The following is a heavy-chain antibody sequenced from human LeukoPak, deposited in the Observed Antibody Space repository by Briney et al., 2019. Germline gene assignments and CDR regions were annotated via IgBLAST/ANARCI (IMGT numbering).Heavy chain of an antibody. J-gene: IGHJ4*02. CDR3: ARVNCGGDCSVDY. D-gene: IGHD2-21*01. CDR2: IYHSGST. CDR1: GGSISSGGYY. Sequence: HPSETPSLTCTVSGGSISSGGYYWSWIRQPPGKGLEWIGYIYHSGSTYYNPSLKSRVTISVDRSKNQFSLKLSSVTAADTAVYYCARVNCGGDCSVDYWGQGTLVTVSS. V-gene: IGHV4-30-2*01.